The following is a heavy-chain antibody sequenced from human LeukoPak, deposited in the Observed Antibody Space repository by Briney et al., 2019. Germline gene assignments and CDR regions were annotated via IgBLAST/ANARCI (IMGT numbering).Heavy chain of an antibody. CDR1: GFTVSSNY. D-gene: IGHD6-19*01. J-gene: IGHJ1*01. CDR2: IYSGGST. V-gene: IGHV3-53*01. Sequence: GGSLRLSCAASGFTVSSNYMSWVRQAPGKGLEWVSVIYSGGSTYYADSVKGRFTISRDNAKNSLYLQMNSLRAEDTAVYYCARDFEQWLVLGYFQHWGQGTLVTVSS. CDR3: ARDFEQWLVLGYFQH.